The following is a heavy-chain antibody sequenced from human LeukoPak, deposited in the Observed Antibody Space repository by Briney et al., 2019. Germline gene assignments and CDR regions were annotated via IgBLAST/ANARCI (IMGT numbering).Heavy chain of an antibody. D-gene: IGHD5-18*01. Sequence: GGSLRLSCAASGVTFNSYGMDAVCQAPGKGLEWVAVIWYDGSNKFYADSVKGRFTISRDNSKNTLYLQMNSLRAEDTAVYYCAQDPAWVVDTELYFDSWGQGTLVTVSS. V-gene: IGHV3-33*06. CDR3: AQDPAWVVDTELYFDS. CDR2: IWYDGSNK. J-gene: IGHJ4*02. CDR1: GVTFNSYG.